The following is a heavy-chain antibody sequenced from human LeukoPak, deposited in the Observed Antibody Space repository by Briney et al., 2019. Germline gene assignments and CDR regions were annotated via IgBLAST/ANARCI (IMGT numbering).Heavy chain of an antibody. CDR1: GGSISSGGYY. CDR2: IYYSGST. CDR3: ARDGRLAHFDY. Sequence: PSETLSLTCTVSGGSISSGGYYWSWIRQLPGKGLEWIGYIYYSGSTYYNPSLKSRVTISLDTSKNQFSLKLSSVTAADTAVYYCARDGRLAHFDYWGPGTLVTVTS. D-gene: IGHD3-9*01. J-gene: IGHJ4*01. V-gene: IGHV4-31*03.